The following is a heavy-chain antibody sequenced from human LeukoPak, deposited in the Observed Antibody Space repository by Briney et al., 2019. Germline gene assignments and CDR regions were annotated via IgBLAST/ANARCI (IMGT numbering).Heavy chain of an antibody. CDR2: IIPIFGTA. CDR3: ARSLGAYYDFWSGYYEG. CDR1: GGTFSSYA. Sequence: PVKVSCKASGGTFSSYAISWVRQAPGQGLEWMGGIIPIFGTANYAQKFQGRVTITADKSTSTAYMELSSLRSEDTAVYYCARSLGAYYDFWSGYYEGWGQGTLVTVSS. J-gene: IGHJ4*02. D-gene: IGHD3-3*01. V-gene: IGHV1-69*06.